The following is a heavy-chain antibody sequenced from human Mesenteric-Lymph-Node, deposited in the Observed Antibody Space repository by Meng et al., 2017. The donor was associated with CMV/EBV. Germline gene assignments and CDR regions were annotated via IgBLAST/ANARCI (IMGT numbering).Heavy chain of an antibody. V-gene: IGHV3-23*01. D-gene: IGHD5-12*01. J-gene: IGHJ4*02. Sequence: GEPLKISCAASGFTFSSYAMTWVRQAPGKGLEWVSAISGNGGSTYYANSVKGRFTISRDNSKNTLYLQMNSLRGEDTAVYYCARGYSGYDRPGLDYWGQGTLVTVSS. CDR2: ISGNGGST. CDR3: ARGYSGYDRPGLDY. CDR1: GFTFSSYA.